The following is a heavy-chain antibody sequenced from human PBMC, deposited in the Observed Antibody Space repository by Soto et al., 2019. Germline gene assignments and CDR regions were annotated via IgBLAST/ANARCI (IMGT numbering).Heavy chain of an antibody. J-gene: IGHJ6*02. Sequence: SETLSLTCTVSGGSISSGDYYWSWIRQPPXKGLEWIGCIYYSGSTYYNPSLKSRVTISVDTSKNQFSLKLSSVTAADTAVYYCPREVGSSSWNYYYYYYGMDVWGQGTTVTVSS. CDR2: IYYSGST. CDR3: PREVGSSSWNYYYYYYGMDV. V-gene: IGHV4-30-4*01. CDR1: GGSISSGDYY. D-gene: IGHD6-13*01.